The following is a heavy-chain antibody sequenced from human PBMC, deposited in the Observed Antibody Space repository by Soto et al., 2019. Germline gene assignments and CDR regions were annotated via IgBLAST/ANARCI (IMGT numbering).Heavy chain of an antibody. D-gene: IGHD3-3*01. CDR1: GYPVTAYY. Sequence: QLHLVQSGAVVKKPGASVTVSCSASGYPVTAYYMHWVRQAPGRGLGWMGGINPATGAAKYTQTFQGRGTLARDPSTDTVFMELSGPTSGDPAVFFCARGGGVGVAGSAAFDMWGQGTVVTVSS. J-gene: IGHJ3*02. CDR3: ARGGGVGVAGSAAFDM. V-gene: IGHV1-2*02. CDR2: INPATGAA.